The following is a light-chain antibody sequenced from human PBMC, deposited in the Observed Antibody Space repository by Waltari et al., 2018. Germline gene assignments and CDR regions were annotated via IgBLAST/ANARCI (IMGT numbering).Light chain of an antibody. CDR3: QQYYIVPYT. CDR1: QAISNY. Sequence: DIQMTQSPSSLSAFVGDRVIITCRSIQAISNYVAWFQQKPGKAPKSLISAASSLQSGVPAKFSGSGSGTDFALTISSLQPEDFATYYCQQYYIVPYTFGQGTELEI. CDR2: AAS. V-gene: IGKV1-16*02. J-gene: IGKJ2*01.